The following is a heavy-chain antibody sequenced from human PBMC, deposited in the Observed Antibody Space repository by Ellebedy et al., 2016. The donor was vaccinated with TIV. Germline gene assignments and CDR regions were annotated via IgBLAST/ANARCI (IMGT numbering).Heavy chain of an antibody. CDR3: TRPVSTSSPEY. CDR2: IRSKANSYET. V-gene: IGHV3-73*01. Sequence: GGSLRLSXAASGFTFSGSAMHWVRQASGKGLEWVGRIRSKANSYETAYAASVKGRFTISRDDSKNTAYLQMNSLKTEDTAVYYCTRPVSTSSPEYWGQGTLVTVSS. D-gene: IGHD2-2*01. J-gene: IGHJ4*02. CDR1: GFTFSGSA.